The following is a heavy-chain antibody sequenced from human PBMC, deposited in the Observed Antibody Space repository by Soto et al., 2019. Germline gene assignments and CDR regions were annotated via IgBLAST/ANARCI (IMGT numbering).Heavy chain of an antibody. Sequence: GASVKVSCKASGYTFTSYYMHWVRQAPGQGLEWMGIINPSGGSTSYAQKFQGRVTMTRDTSTSTVYMELSSLRSEDTAVYYCASPRDNIVGATTDGYYYYGMDVWGQGTTVTVSS. CDR2: INPSGGST. J-gene: IGHJ6*02. D-gene: IGHD1-26*01. CDR1: GYTFTSYY. V-gene: IGHV1-46*01. CDR3: ASPRDNIVGATTDGYYYYGMDV.